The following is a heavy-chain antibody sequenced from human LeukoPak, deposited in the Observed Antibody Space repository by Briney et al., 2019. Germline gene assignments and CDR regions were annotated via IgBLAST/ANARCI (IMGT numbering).Heavy chain of an antibody. CDR1: GGSISSASHY. CDR2: IYSSGST. V-gene: IGHV4-61*02. CDR3: ARDLIAAAGMIAFDI. Sequence: KPSETLSLTCTVSGGSISSASHYWSWIRQPAGKGLEWIGRIYSSGSTNYNPSLKSRVTMSVDTSKNQFSLKLSSVTAADTAVYYCARDLIAAAGMIAFDIWGQGTMVTVSS. J-gene: IGHJ3*02. D-gene: IGHD6-13*01.